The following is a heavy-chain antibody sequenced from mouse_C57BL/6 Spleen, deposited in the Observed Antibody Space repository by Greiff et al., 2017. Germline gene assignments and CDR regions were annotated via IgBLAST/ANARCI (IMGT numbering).Heavy chain of an antibody. CDR1: GYTFTSYW. D-gene: IGHD2-5*01. CDR2: IYPSDSET. V-gene: IGHV1-61*01. CDR3: AREGYSNYERAWFAY. Sequence: QVQLKEPGAELVRPGSSVKLSCKASGYTFTSYWMDWVKQRPGQGLEWIGNIYPSDSETHYNQKFKDKATLTVDKSSSTAYMQLSSLTSEDSAVYYCAREGYSNYERAWFAYWCQGTLVTVSA. J-gene: IGHJ3*01.